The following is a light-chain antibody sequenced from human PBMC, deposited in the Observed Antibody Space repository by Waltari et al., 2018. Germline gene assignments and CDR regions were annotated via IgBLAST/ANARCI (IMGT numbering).Light chain of an antibody. CDR3: QVWDIDSDPSVV. V-gene: IGLV3-21*03. CDR2: DDI. Sequence: SYVLTQPPSVSVAPGRTARITCGGNNIGTNTAHWYQQKPGQAPVMVVYDDIDRPPGIPERFSGSNSGNTATLIINRVEAGDEADYYCQVWDIDSDPSVVFGGGTKLTVL. CDR1: NIGTNT. J-gene: IGLJ2*01.